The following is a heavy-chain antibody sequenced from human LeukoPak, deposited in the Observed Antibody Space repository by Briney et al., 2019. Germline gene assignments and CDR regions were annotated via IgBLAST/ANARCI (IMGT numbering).Heavy chain of an antibody. Sequence: GGSLRLSCAASGFTFSGYSMNWVRQAPGKGLEWVSAISGSGGRTNYADSVKGRFTISRDNSKNTLYLQMNSLRVEDTAVYYCAKDVGTAALFVFYFDLWGRGARVTVSS. V-gene: IGHV3-23*01. CDR1: GFTFSGYS. CDR2: ISGSGGRT. D-gene: IGHD6-6*01. CDR3: AKDVGTAALFVFYFDL. J-gene: IGHJ2*01.